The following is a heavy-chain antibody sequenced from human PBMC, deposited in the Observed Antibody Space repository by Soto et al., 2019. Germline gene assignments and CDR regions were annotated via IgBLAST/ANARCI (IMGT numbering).Heavy chain of an antibody. J-gene: IGHJ1*01. V-gene: IGHV3-30*04. Sequence: PGGSLRLSCAASGFTLSNYAMHWVRQAPGKGLEWVAAISYEGRDQYYADSVKGRFTISRDNSKNTLFLQMNSLRADDTAVYYCARDLMHGAAVGQEYVHYWSQCTLVTVSS. CDR1: GFTLSNYA. CDR2: ISYEGRDQ. CDR3: ARDLMHGAAVGQEYVHY. D-gene: IGHD6-13*01.